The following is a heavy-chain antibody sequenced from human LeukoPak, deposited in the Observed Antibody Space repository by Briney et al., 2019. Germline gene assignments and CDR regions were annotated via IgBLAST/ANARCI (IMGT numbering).Heavy chain of an antibody. CDR3: ALGSGSYFGLRDY. CDR1: GFTFSSYG. J-gene: IGHJ4*02. V-gene: IGHV3-23*01. CDR2: ISGSGGST. D-gene: IGHD1-26*01. Sequence: GGSLRLSCAASGFTFSSYGMSWVRQAPGKGLEWVSAISGSGGSTYYADSVKGRFTISRDNSKNTLYLQMNSLRAEDTAVYYCALGSGSYFGLRDYWGQGTLVTVSS.